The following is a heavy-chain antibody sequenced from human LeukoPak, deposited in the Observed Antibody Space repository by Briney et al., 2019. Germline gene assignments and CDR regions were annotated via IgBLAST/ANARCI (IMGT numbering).Heavy chain of an antibody. CDR3: ARGYSSSSYKDY. CDR1: GFAAGSNY. CDR2: IYSGGIT. D-gene: IGHD6-13*01. V-gene: IGHV3-53*01. Sequence: GGSLRLSCAASGFAAGSNYVSWVRQAPGKGLEWVSIIYSGGITFYADSVKGRFTISRHNSKNTPYLQMNSLRAEDTAVYYCARGYSSSSYKDYWGQGTLVTVSS. J-gene: IGHJ4*02.